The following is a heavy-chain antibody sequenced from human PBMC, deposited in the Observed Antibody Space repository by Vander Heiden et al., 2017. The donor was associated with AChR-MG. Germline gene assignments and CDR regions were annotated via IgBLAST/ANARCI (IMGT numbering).Heavy chain of an antibody. D-gene: IGHD5-12*01. Sequence: EVQLVASGGGLVQPGRSLRLSCAASGFTFDDYAMHWVRQAPGKGLEWVSGISWNSGSIGYADSVKGRFTISRDNAKNSLYLQMNSLRAEDTALYYCAKDKGYSGYDFLDIWGQGTMVTVSS. CDR2: ISWNSGSI. CDR3: AKDKGYSGYDFLDI. CDR1: GFTFDDYA. V-gene: IGHV3-9*01. J-gene: IGHJ3*02.